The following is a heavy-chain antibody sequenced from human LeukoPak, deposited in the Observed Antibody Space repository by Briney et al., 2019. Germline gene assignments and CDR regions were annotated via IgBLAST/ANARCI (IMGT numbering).Heavy chain of an antibody. D-gene: IGHD2-2*02. CDR2: ISSSGSTI. V-gene: IGHV3-11*01. Sequence: PGGSLRLSCAATGFTFSDYYMSWIRQAPGKGLEWVSYISSSGSTIYYADSVKGRFTIPRDNAKNSLYLQMNSLRAEDTAVYYCARGGYCSSTSCYTLYYYGMDVWGQGTTVTVSS. J-gene: IGHJ6*02. CDR3: ARGGYCSSTSCYTLYYYGMDV. CDR1: GFTFSDYY.